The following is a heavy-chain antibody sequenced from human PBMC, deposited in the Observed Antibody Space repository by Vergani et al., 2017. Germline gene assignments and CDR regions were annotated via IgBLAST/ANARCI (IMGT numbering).Heavy chain of an antibody. CDR2: IWYDGSNK. D-gene: IGHD6-13*01. CDR1: GFTFSSYG. Sequence: QVQLVESGGGVVQPGRSLILSCAASGFTFSSYGMHWVRQAPGKGLEWVAVIWYDGSNKYYADSVKGRFTISRDNSKNTLYVQMNSLRAEDTAVYYCARXGIAAVGTTLLFDYWGQGTLVTVSS. V-gene: IGHV3-33*01. CDR3: ARXGIAAVGTTLLFDY. J-gene: IGHJ4*02.